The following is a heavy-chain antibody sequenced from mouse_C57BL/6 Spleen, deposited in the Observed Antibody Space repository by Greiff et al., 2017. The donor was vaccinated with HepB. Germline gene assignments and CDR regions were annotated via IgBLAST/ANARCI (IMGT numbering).Heavy chain of an antibody. Sequence: EVQLQQSGPELVKPGASVKISCKASGYTFTDYYMNWVKQSHGKSLEWIGDINPNNGGTSYNQKFKGKATLTVDKSSSTAYMELRSLTSEDSAVYYCARSRRYGNYFDYWGQGTTLTVSS. V-gene: IGHV1-26*01. CDR3: ARSRRYGNYFDY. D-gene: IGHD2-1*01. CDR1: GYTFTDYY. J-gene: IGHJ2*01. CDR2: INPNNGGT.